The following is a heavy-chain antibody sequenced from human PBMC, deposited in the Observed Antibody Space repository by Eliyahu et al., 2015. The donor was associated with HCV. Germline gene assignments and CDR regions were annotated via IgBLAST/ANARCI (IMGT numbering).Heavy chain of an antibody. Sequence: EVQLLESGGGLVQPGGSLRLSCAASGFTFSSYAMSWVRQAPGKGLEWVSAISGSGGSTYYADSVKGRFTISRDNSKNTLYLQMNSLRAEDTAVYYCAKDNFPDYYDSSGYYPDYWGQGTLVTVSS. D-gene: IGHD3-22*01. V-gene: IGHV3-23*01. CDR1: GFTFSSYA. CDR3: AKDNFPDYYDSSGYYPDY. J-gene: IGHJ4*02. CDR2: ISGSGGST.